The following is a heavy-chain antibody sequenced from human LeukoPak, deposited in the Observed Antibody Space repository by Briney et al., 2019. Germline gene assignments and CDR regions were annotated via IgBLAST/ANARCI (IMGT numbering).Heavy chain of an antibody. CDR3: ARDLYCSGGSCYRVFDY. CDR2: MNPNSGNT. J-gene: IGHJ4*02. V-gene: IGHV1-8*02. D-gene: IGHD2-15*01. CDR1: GYTFTSYD. Sequence: ASVKVSCKASGYTFTSYDINWVRQATGQGLEWMGWMNPNSGNTGYAQKLQGRVTMTTDTSTSTAHMELRSLRSDDTAVYYCARDLYCSGGSCYRVFDYWGQGTLVTVSS.